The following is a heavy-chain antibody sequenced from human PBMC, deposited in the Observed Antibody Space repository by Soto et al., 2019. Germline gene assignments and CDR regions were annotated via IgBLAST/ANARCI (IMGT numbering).Heavy chain of an antibody. CDR1: GFTFSSYG. CDR2: ISYDGSNK. CDR3: AKDGVAAAGMSYYYGMDV. Sequence: GGSLRLSCAASGFTFSSYGMHWVRQAPGKGLEWVAVISYDGSNKYYADSVKGRFTISRDNSKNTLYLQMNGLRAEDTAVYYCAKDGVAAAGMSYYYGMDVWGQGTTVTVSS. V-gene: IGHV3-30*18. D-gene: IGHD6-13*01. J-gene: IGHJ6*02.